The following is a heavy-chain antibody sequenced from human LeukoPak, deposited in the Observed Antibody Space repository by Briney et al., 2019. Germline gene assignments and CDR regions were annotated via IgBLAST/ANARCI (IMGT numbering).Heavy chain of an antibody. D-gene: IGHD6-19*01. CDR2: ISSSSSTI. Sequence: PGGSLRLSCAASGFTFSSYSMNWVRQAPGKGREWVSYISSSSSTIYYADSVKGRFTISRDNAKNSLYLQINSLRAEDTAVYYCARHSGWYYFDYWGQGTLVTVSS. CDR1: GFTFSSYS. J-gene: IGHJ4*02. CDR3: ARHSGWYYFDY. V-gene: IGHV3-48*04.